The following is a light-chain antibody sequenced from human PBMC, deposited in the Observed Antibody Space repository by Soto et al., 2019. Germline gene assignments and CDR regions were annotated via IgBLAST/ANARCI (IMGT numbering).Light chain of an antibody. Sequence: ALTQPASVSGSPGQSITISCTGTSSDVGSYDLVSRYQHHPGKAPKLMIYEVSKRPSGVSNRFSGSKSDNTASLTISGLQAEDEADYYCCSFAGSSTYVFGTGTKVTVL. J-gene: IGLJ1*01. V-gene: IGLV2-23*02. CDR3: CSFAGSSTYV. CDR1: SSDVGSYDL. CDR2: EVS.